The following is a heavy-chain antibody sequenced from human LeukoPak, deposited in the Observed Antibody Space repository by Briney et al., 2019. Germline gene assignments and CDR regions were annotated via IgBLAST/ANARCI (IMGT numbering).Heavy chain of an antibody. D-gene: IGHD3-3*01. CDR3: ARAPYDFWSGYYYLDY. J-gene: IGHJ4*02. CDR2: ISDIGSI. Sequence: SETLSLTCTVSGGSISSYYWSWIRQPPGKGLEWIAYISDIGSINYNPSLKSRVTISLDTSKNQFSLKLSSVTAADTAVYYCARAPYDFWSGYYYLDYWGQGTLVTVSS. V-gene: IGHV4-59*08. CDR1: GGSISSYY.